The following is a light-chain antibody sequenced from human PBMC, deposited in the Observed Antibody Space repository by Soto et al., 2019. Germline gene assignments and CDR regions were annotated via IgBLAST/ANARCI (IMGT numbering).Light chain of an antibody. Sequence: EIVLPQSPATLSLSPGERATLPCRASQSVNSYLAWYKPKLDQAPRLLIYDASNRATGIPARFSGSGYGTDFALTISSLEPEDIAVYYCQQRSLELSFGARTEVDRK. J-gene: IGKJ3*01. CDR3: QQRSLELS. CDR2: DAS. CDR1: QSVNSY. V-gene: IGKV3-11*01.